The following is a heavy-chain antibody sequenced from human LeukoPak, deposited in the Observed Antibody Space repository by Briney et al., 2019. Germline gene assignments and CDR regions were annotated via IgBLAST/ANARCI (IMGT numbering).Heavy chain of an antibody. Sequence: PGGSLRLSCVVSGFTFSSYGMYWVRQPPGKGLEWVAFIQFDGSNKYYVDSVKGRFTISRDNSKNTLYLRMNSLRAEDTALYYCARDRNFGDYAGDFDYWGQGTLVTVSS. CDR1: GFTFSSYG. CDR3: ARDRNFGDYAGDFDY. D-gene: IGHD4-17*01. CDR2: IQFDGSNK. J-gene: IGHJ4*02. V-gene: IGHV3-30*02.